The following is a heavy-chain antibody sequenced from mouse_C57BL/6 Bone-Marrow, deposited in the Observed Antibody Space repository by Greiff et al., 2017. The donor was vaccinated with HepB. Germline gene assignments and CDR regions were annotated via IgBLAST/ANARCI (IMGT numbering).Heavy chain of an antibody. CDR3: ARSRIIRSAWFAY. D-gene: IGHD1-1*01. V-gene: IGHV1-42*01. Sequence: EVQLQQSGPELVKPGASVKISCKASGYSFTGYYMNWVKQSPEKSLEWIGEINPSTGGTTYNQKFKAKATLTVDKSSSTAYMQLKSLTTEDSAVYYGARSRIIRSAWFAYWGQGTLVTVSA. CDR2: INPSTGGT. J-gene: IGHJ3*01. CDR1: GYSFTGYY.